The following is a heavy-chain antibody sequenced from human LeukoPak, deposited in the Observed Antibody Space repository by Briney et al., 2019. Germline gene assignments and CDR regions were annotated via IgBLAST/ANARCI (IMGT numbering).Heavy chain of an antibody. J-gene: IGHJ4*02. CDR3: ARQGTYSSAIGMDY. CDR2: IIPIFGTA. CDR1: GGTFSSYA. V-gene: IGHV1-69*13. Sequence: GASVKVSCKASGGTFSSYAISWVRQAPGQGLEWMGGIIPIFGTANYAQKFQGRVTITADESTSTAYMELSSLRSEDTAVYYCARQGTYSSAIGMDYWGQGTLVTVSS. D-gene: IGHD6-19*01.